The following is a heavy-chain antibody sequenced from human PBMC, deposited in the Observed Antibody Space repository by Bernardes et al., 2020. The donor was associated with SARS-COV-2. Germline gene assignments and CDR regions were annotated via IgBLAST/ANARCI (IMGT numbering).Heavy chain of an antibody. V-gene: IGHV3-23*01. CDR1: GFTFSSYA. D-gene: IGHD3-10*01. J-gene: IGHJ6*02. CDR2: ISGSGGST. CDR3: AKDLGSGIYYYYGMDV. Sequence: GSLRLSCAASGFTFSSYAMSWVRQAPGKGLEWVSAISGSGGSTYYADSVKGRFTISRDNSKNTLYLQMNSLRAEDTAVYYCAKDLGSGIYYYYGMDVWGQGTTVTVSS.